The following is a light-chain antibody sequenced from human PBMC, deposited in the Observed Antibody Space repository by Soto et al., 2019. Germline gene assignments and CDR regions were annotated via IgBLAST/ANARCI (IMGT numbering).Light chain of an antibody. CDR2: DAS. J-gene: IGKJ4*01. V-gene: IGKV3-20*01. CDR3: QQFSSYPLT. CDR1: QSVSSSY. Sequence: EPVLTQSPGTLSLSPGERATLSCRASQSVSSSYLAWYQQKPGQAPRLLIYDASSRATGIPERFSGGGSGTDFTLTISRLEPEDFALYYCQQFSSYPLTFGGGTKVDIK.